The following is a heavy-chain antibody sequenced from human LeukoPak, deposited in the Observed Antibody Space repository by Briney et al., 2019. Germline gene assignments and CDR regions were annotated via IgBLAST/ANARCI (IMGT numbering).Heavy chain of an antibody. Sequence: PGGSLRLSCAASGFTVSTNYVSWVRQAPGKGLEWVSVIYRSGSTYYADSVKSRFTIYRGNSKNTLYIQMNRLKAEDTAVYYCARDSGHDAFDIWGQGTMVTVSS. V-gene: IGHV3-53*01. CDR1: GFTVSTNY. CDR2: IYRSGST. CDR3: ARDSGHDAFDI. J-gene: IGHJ3*02.